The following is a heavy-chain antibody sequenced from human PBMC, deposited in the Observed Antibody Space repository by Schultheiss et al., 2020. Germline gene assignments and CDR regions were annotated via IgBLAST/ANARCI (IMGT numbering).Heavy chain of an antibody. CDR2: ISGSGGST. V-gene: IGHV3-23*01. CDR1: GFTFSSYS. J-gene: IGHJ4*02. D-gene: IGHD4-17*01. Sequence: WGSLRLSCTASGFTFSSYSMNWVRQAPGKGLEWVSAISGSGGSTYYADSVKGRFTISRDNSKNTLYLQMNSLKTEDTAVYYCTTLTTVTNPPFDYWGQGNLGTVAS. CDR3: TTLTTVTNPPFDY.